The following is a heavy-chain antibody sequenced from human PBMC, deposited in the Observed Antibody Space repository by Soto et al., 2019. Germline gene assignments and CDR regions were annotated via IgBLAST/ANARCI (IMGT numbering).Heavy chain of an antibody. CDR1: GFTFSNYY. J-gene: IGHJ6*02. D-gene: IGHD3-10*01. CDR2: INNDGTDP. Sequence: PGGSLRLSCAASGFTFSNYYIHWVRQPPGKGLVWVSRINNDGTDPIYADSVKGRFTVSRDNAQNTLSLQMNSLRAEDTAVYYCTRGSFGHAMDVWGQGTKVTVSS. V-gene: IGHV3-74*01. CDR3: TRGSFGHAMDV.